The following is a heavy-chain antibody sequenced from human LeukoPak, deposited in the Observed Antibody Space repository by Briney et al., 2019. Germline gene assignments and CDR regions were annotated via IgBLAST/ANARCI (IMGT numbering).Heavy chain of an antibody. CDR1: GFTFSSYG. J-gene: IGHJ4*02. CDR2: ISYDGSNK. V-gene: IGHV3-30*18. CDR3: AKERLKAVAASNFDY. D-gene: IGHD6-19*01. Sequence: PGGSLRLSCAASGFTFSSYGMHWVRQAPGKGLEWVAVISYDGSNKYYADSVKGRFTISRDNSKNTLYLQMNSLRAEDTAVYYYAKERLKAVAASNFDYWGQGTLVTVSS.